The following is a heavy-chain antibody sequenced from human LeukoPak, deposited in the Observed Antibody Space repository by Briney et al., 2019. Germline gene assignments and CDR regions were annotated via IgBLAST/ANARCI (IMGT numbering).Heavy chain of an antibody. Sequence: PGGSLRLSCAASGFTVSSNYMSWVRQAPGKGLEWVSIIYSCGSTYYADSVKGRFTISRDNSKNTVFLQMNSLRAEDTAVYYCARGSIMGARGLGDSWGQGTLVTVSS. CDR2: IYSCGST. V-gene: IGHV3-66*01. CDR3: ARGSIMGARGLGDS. CDR1: GFTVSSNY. D-gene: IGHD1-26*01. J-gene: IGHJ4*02.